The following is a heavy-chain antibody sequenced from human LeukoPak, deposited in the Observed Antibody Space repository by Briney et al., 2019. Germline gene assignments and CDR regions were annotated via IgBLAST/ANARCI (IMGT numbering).Heavy chain of an antibody. Sequence: ASVKVSCKASGYTFTSYDINWVRQATGQGLEWMGWMNPNSGNTGYAQKFQGRATMTRNTSISTAYMELSSLRSEDTAVYYCARMVRGVQKPYYMDVWGKGTTVTISS. V-gene: IGHV1-8*01. CDR3: ARMVRGVQKPYYMDV. CDR1: GYTFTSYD. CDR2: MNPNSGNT. J-gene: IGHJ6*03. D-gene: IGHD3-10*01.